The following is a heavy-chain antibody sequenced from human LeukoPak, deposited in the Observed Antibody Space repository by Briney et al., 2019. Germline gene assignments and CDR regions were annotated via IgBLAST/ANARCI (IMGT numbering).Heavy chain of an antibody. Sequence: SETLSLTCTVSGGSISSYYWSWIRQPAGKGLEWIGRSYTSGSTNYNPSLKSRVTISVDKSKNQFSLKLSSVTAADTAVYYCAREGDYDFWSGPRDWFDLWGQGTLVTVSS. J-gene: IGHJ5*02. V-gene: IGHV4-4*07. CDR3: AREGDYDFWSGPRDWFDL. CDR2: SYTSGST. CDR1: GGSISSYY. D-gene: IGHD3-3*01.